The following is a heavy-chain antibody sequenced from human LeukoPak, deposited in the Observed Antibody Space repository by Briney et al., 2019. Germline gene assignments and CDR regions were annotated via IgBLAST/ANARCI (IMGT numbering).Heavy chain of an antibody. CDR1: GFTFSSYW. Sequence: GGSLRLSCAASGFTFSSYWMGWVRQAPGKGLEWVGRIKSKTDGGTTDYATPVKGRFTISRDDSKNTLYLQMNSLKTEDTAVYYCTTLRLDFWSGYLGYWGQGTLVTVSS. D-gene: IGHD3-3*01. J-gene: IGHJ4*02. CDR2: IKSKTDGGTT. V-gene: IGHV3-15*01. CDR3: TTLRLDFWSGYLGY.